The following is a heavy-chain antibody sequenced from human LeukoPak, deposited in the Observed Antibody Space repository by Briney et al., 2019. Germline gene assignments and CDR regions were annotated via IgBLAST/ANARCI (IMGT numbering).Heavy chain of an antibody. CDR1: GFTFSSYG. CDR3: AKDGPWDYDSSGYYYNGMDV. Sequence: GVSLRLSCAASGFTFSSYGMHRVRQAPGKGLEWVAVISYDGSNKYYADSVKGRFTISRDNSKNTLYLQMYSLRAEDTAVYYCAKDGPWDYDSSGYYYNGMDVWGQGTTVTVSS. D-gene: IGHD3-22*01. CDR2: ISYDGSNK. J-gene: IGHJ6*02. V-gene: IGHV3-30*18.